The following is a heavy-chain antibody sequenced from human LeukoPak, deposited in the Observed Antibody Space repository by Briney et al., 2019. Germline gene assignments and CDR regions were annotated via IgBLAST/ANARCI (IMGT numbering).Heavy chain of an antibody. CDR1: GASVYSGDYY. Sequence: PSETLSLTCSVLGASVYSGDYYWAWIRQPPGKSLEYIGSIYYSGVTYDNPSLTGRFTMSVDRSKNQFSLNLASVTAADTAVYYCARRGVYGSENYFEYWGQGALVIVSS. J-gene: IGHJ4*01. CDR3: ARRGVYGSENYFEY. V-gene: IGHV4-39*01. D-gene: IGHD3-10*01. CDR2: IYYSGVT.